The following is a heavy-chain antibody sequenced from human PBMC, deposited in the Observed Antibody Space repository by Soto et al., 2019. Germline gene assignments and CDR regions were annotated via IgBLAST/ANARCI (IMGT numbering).Heavy chain of an antibody. CDR2: IGGSGGGT. D-gene: IGHD5-12*01. Sequence: EVQLLESGGDLVQPGGSLRLSCTASGFTFSSYTMSWVRQAPGKGLEWVSSIGGSGGGTYYADSVQGRFTISRDNSKNTLYLQLNSLRAEDTAVYYCAKHYDGNSIFDYWGQGTLVTVSS. CDR3: AKHYDGNSIFDY. V-gene: IGHV3-23*01. J-gene: IGHJ4*02. CDR1: GFTFSSYT.